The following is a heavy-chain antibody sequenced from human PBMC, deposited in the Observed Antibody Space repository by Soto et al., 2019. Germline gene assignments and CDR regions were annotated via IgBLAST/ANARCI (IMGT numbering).Heavy chain of an antibody. D-gene: IGHD3-10*01. CDR1: GFTFSNAW. V-gene: IGHV3-15*01. J-gene: IGHJ4*02. CDR3: TTRGYYGSGSYSYVIDY. Sequence: PGGSLRLSCAASGFTFSNAWMSWVRQAPGKGLEWVGRIKSKTDGGTTDYAAPVKGRFTISRDDSKNTLYLQMNSLKTEDTAVYYCTTRGYYGSGSYSYVIDYWGQGTLVTVSS. CDR2: IKSKTDGGTT.